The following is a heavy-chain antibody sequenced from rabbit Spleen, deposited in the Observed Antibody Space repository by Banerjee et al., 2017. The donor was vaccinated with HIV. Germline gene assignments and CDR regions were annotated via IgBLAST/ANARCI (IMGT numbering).Heavy chain of an antibody. Sequence: QSLEESGGGLVQPGASLTLTCTASGFSFSSSYYMCWVRQAPGKGLEWIACIDAGSSGSTYYASWAKGRFTISKTSSTTVTLQMTSLTAADTATYFCARSYSGSSYGIDLWGPGTLVTVS. CDR3: ARSYSGSSYGIDL. J-gene: IGHJ6*01. CDR2: IDAGSSGST. D-gene: IGHD4-2*01. V-gene: IGHV1S40*01. CDR1: GFSFSSSYY.